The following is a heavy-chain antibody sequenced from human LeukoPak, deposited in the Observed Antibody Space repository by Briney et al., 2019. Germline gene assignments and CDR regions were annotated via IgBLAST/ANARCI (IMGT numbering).Heavy chain of an antibody. CDR1: GYTFTSYG. V-gene: IGHV1-18*01. Sequence: ASVKVSCKASGYTFTSYGISWVRQAPGQGLEWMGWISAYSGDTNYAQKFQGRATMTTDTSTSTAYMELRSLRSDDTAVYYCARDVAVAGTADDAFDIWGQGTMVTVSS. D-gene: IGHD6-19*01. CDR2: ISAYSGDT. J-gene: IGHJ3*02. CDR3: ARDVAVAGTADDAFDI.